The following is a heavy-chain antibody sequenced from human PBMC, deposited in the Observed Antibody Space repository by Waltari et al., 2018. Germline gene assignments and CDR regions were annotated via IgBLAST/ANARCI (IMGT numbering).Heavy chain of an antibody. J-gene: IGHJ5*02. CDR3: AKVSKTTTGPGT. CDR1: GYTFTAYY. D-gene: IGHD1-1*01. V-gene: IGHV1-2*02. CDR2: INLNSGAA. Sequence: QVHLVQSGAEVKKPGASVKVSCKASGYTFTAYYIHWVRQAPGQGLECMGWINLNSGAANYAQSFQGRVTLTRDTSINTVYMELSRLRSDDTAVYYCAKVSKTTTGPGTWGQGTLITVSS.